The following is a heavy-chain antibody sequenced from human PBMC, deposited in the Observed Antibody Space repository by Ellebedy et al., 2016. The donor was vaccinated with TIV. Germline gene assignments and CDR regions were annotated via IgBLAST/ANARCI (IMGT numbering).Heavy chain of an antibody. CDR2: MNPNSGNT. CDR1: GYTFTSYD. CDR3: ARGREHDYGGKRNDY. Sequence: AASVQVSCKASGYTFTSYDINWVRQATGQGLEWMGWMNPNSGNTGYAQKFQGRVTMTRNTSISTAYMELSSLRSEDTAVYYCARGREHDYGGKRNDYWGQGTLVTVSS. V-gene: IGHV1-8*01. J-gene: IGHJ4*02. D-gene: IGHD4-23*01.